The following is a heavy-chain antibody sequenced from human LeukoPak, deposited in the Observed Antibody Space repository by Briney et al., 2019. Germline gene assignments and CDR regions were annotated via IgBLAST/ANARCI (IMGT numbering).Heavy chain of an antibody. CDR3: ARVRYRLAETYIDY. CDR2: ISGYNGNT. D-gene: IGHD3-16*01. V-gene: IGHV1-18*01. J-gene: IGHJ4*02. Sequence: GASVKVSCKASGYTFTSYGISWVRQAPGQGLEWMGWISGYNGNTDYAQNLQGRVTMTTDTSTSTAYMELRSLRSDDTAVYYCARVRYRLAETYIDYWGQGTLVTVSS. CDR1: GYTFTSYG.